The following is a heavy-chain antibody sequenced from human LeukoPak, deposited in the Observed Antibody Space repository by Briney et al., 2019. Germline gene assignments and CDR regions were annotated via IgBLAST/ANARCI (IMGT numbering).Heavy chain of an antibody. CDR2: IYTSGST. CDR3: ARDLGRTGAFDI. CDR1: GGSISSGSYY. V-gene: IGHV4-61*02. J-gene: IGHJ3*02. D-gene: IGHD1-14*01. Sequence: SETLSLTCTVSGGSISSGSYYWSWIRQPAGKGLEWIERIYTSGSTNYNPSLKSRVTISVDTSKNQFSLKLSSVTAADTAVYYCARDLGRTGAFDIWGQGTMVTVSS.